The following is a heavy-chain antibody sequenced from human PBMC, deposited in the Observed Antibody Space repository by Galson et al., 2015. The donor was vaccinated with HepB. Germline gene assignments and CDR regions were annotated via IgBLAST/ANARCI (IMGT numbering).Heavy chain of an antibody. CDR2: TSFTGSHG. CDR1: GFTFSSYA. Sequence: SLRLSCATSGFTFSSYAIHWVRQAPGKGLEWVALTSFTGSHGYYADSVKGRFSISRDNSKNTVYLQMNSLSAEDTAVYYCVRGLNYYDTSGHWGQGTLVIVSS. J-gene: IGHJ4*02. D-gene: IGHD3-22*01. CDR3: VRGLNYYDTSGH. V-gene: IGHV3-30*03.